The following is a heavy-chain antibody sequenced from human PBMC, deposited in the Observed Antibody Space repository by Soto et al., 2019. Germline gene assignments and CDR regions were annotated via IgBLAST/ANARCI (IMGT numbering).Heavy chain of an antibody. J-gene: IGHJ4*02. Sequence: EVHLVESGGGLVQPGGSLRLSCAASGFSFSNYWMTWVRPAPGKGLEWVANINPDGGAKYYVESVKGRFSISRDNAKNSLYLQMSSLRAEDTAVYYCAKAFYNGNSDFGYWSQGTLVTVSS. CDR3: AKAFYNGNSDFGY. CDR1: GFSFSNYW. D-gene: IGHD3-10*01. CDR2: INPDGGAK. V-gene: IGHV3-7*05.